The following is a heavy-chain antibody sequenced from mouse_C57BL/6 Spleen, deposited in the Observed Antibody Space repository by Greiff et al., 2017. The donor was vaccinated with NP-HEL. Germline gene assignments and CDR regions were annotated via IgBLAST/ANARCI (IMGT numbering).Heavy chain of an antibody. J-gene: IGHJ4*01. CDR3: ARGDGSSPHYYAMDY. Sequence: QVQLQQPGAELVRPGSSVKLSCKASGYTFTSYWMHWVKQRPIQGLEWIGNIDPSDSETHYNQKFKDKATLTVDKSSSTAYMQLSSLTSEDSAVYYGARGDGSSPHYYAMDYWGQGTSVTVSS. D-gene: IGHD1-1*01. V-gene: IGHV1-52*01. CDR1: GYTFTSYW. CDR2: IDPSDSET.